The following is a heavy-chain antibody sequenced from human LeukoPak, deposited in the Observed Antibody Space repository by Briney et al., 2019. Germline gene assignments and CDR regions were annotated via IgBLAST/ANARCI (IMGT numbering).Heavy chain of an antibody. V-gene: IGHV3-11*04. Sequence: SGGSLRLSCAASGFTVSDYYMTWIRQAPGKGLDWVSYISFSGSTIYYADSVKGRFTISRDNAKNSLYLQMNSLRAEDTAVYYCAGVGVLGGYNSMWGQGTLVTVSS. CDR1: GFTVSDYY. J-gene: IGHJ4*02. CDR3: AGVGVLGGYNSM. D-gene: IGHD3-10*01. CDR2: ISFSGSTI.